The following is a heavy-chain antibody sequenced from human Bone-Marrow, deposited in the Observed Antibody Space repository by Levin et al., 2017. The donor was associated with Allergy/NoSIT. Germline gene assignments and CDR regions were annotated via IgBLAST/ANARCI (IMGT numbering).Heavy chain of an antibody. J-gene: IGHJ4*02. CDR2: ISAYTGNT. CDR3: ARDRDDYNNYPQEYFDY. CDR1: GYTFSNHG. Sequence: PGESLKISCKASGYTFSNHGISWVRQAPGQGLEWMGWISAYTGNTNYAQKLRGRVIMTTDTSTSTAYMELRSLRSDDTGVYYCARDRDDYNNYPQEYFDYWGQGILVTVSS. D-gene: IGHD4-11*01. V-gene: IGHV1-18*01.